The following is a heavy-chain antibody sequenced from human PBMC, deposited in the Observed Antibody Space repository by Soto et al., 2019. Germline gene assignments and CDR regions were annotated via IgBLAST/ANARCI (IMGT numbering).Heavy chain of an antibody. J-gene: IGHJ4*02. CDR2: ISPYNGNT. CDR3: ARDFGIDLSAPGAVFDY. D-gene: IGHD3-16*01. V-gene: IGHV1-18*04. Sequence: GAAVKVPCKASGYSFTSYGISLVRQAPGQGLEWMGWISPYNGNTKYAQNFQGRVTMTTDTSTHTAYMEMRSLRSDDPAVYYCARDFGIDLSAPGAVFDYWGQGTLVTVSS. CDR1: GYSFTSYG.